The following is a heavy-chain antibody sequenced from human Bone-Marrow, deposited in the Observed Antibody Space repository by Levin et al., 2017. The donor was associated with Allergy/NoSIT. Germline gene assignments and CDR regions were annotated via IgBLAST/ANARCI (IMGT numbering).Heavy chain of an antibody. CDR2: INHSGST. V-gene: IGHV4-34*01. J-gene: IGHJ4*02. CDR1: GGSFSGYY. CDR3: SASCYWDGSWCSVFDY. D-gene: IGHD2-2*01. Sequence: SETLSLTCAVYGGSFSGYYWSWIRQPPGKGLEWIGEINHSGSTNYNPSLKSRVTISVDTSKNQFSLKLSSVTAADTAVYYCSASCYWDGSWCSVFDYWGQGTLVTVSS.